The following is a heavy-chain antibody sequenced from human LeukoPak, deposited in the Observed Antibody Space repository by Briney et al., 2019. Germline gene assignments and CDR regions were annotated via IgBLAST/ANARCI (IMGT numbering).Heavy chain of an antibody. CDR3: AGQYYYDSSGYLDY. Sequence: SETLSLTCAVSGGSISGGGYSWSWIRQPPGKGLEWIGYIYHSGSTYYNPSLKSRVTISVDRSKNQFSLKLSSVTAADTAVYYCAGQYYYDSSGYLDYWGQGTLVTVSS. V-gene: IGHV4-30-2*01. J-gene: IGHJ4*02. D-gene: IGHD3-22*01. CDR2: IYHSGST. CDR1: GGSISGGGYS.